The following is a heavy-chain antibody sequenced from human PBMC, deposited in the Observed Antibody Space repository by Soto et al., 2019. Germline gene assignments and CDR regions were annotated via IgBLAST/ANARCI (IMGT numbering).Heavy chain of an antibody. Sequence: HPGGSLRLSCAASGFTFSSYWMHWVRQAPGKGLVWVSRINSDGSSTSYADSVKGRFTISRDNAKNTLYLQMNSLRAEDTAVYYCAIDPEASSGYDAWGQGTLVTVSS. CDR1: GFTFSSYW. CDR3: AIDPEASSGYDA. CDR2: INSDGSST. D-gene: IGHD5-12*01. J-gene: IGHJ5*02. V-gene: IGHV3-74*01.